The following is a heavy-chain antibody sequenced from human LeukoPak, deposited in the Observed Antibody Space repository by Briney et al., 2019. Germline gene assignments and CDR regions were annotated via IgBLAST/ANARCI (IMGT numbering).Heavy chain of an antibody. CDR3: ARGLALLELRYYFDY. D-gene: IGHD1-7*01. V-gene: IGHV3-21*01. J-gene: IGHJ4*02. Sequence: GGSLRLSCAASGFTVSSNYMNWVRQAPGKGLEWVSSISSSSSYVYYADSVKGRFTISRDNAKNSLYLQMNSLRAEDTAVYYCARGLALLELRYYFDYWGQGTLVTVSS. CDR1: GFTVSSNY. CDR2: ISSSSSYV.